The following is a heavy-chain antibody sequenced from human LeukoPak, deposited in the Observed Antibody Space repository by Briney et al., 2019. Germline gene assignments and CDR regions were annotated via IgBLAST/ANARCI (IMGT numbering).Heavy chain of an antibody. CDR3: AKWGELLRTFDI. CDR1: GFTFSSYV. V-gene: IGHV3-23*01. Sequence: GGSLRPSCAASGFTFSSYVMTWVRQAPGKGLEWVSAITNSGGATSYADSVKGRFTISRDNSKSTLYLQMNSLRAEDTAVYYCAKWGELLRTFDIWGQGTMVTVSS. J-gene: IGHJ3*02. D-gene: IGHD1-26*01. CDR2: ITNSGGAT.